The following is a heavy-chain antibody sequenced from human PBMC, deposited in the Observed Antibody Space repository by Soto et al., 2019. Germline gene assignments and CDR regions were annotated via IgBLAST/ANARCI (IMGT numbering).Heavy chain of an antibody. CDR2: ISSSSSTI. CDR3: ARGLRFLEWLFEWDY. Sequence: EVQLLESGGGLVQPGGSLRLSCAASGFTFSSYSMNWVRQAPGKGLEWVSYISSSSSTIYYADSVKGRFTISRDNAKNSLYLQMNSLRDEDTAVYYCARGLRFLEWLFEWDYWGQGTLVTVSS. D-gene: IGHD3-3*01. CDR1: GFTFSSYS. V-gene: IGHV3-48*02. J-gene: IGHJ4*02.